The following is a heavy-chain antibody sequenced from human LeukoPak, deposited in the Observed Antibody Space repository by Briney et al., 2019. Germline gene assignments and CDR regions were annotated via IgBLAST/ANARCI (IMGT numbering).Heavy chain of an antibody. CDR1: GFTFSSYG. CDR2: IWYDGSNK. J-gene: IGHJ4*02. CDR3: AKDRSGISDY. Sequence: GRSLRLCCAASGFTFSSYGMHWVRQAPGKGLEWVAVIWYDGSNKYYADSVKGRFTISRDNSNNTLYLQMNSLRAEDTAVYYCAKDRSGISDYWGQGTLVTVSS. D-gene: IGHD3-10*01. V-gene: IGHV3-33*06.